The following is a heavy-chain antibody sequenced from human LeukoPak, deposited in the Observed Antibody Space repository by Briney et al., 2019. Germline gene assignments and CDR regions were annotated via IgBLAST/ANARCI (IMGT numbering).Heavy chain of an antibody. D-gene: IGHD3-9*01. Sequence: GGSLRLSCAASKFTFSNYWMTWVRQAPGKGLEWVANINQDGSEKYYVDSVKGRFTISRDNDKNSLYLQMNSLGAEDTAVYYCARDPRSRSYDILTGYSHWGQGTLVTVSS. CDR3: ARDPRSRSYDILTGYSH. J-gene: IGHJ4*02. CDR1: KFTFSNYW. CDR2: INQDGSEK. V-gene: IGHV3-7*01.